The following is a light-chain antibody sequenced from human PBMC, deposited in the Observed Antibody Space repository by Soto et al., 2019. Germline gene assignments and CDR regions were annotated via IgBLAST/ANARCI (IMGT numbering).Light chain of an antibody. V-gene: IGKV3-20*01. CDR2: GAS. Sequence: EIVLTQSPGTLSLSPGERATLSCRASQSVSSSYLAWYQQKPGQAPRLLIYGASSRATGIPDRFSGSGSGTDFTLPISSLEPEDVAVYYCQQYGSSRTWTFGQGTKVEIK. CDR3: QQYGSSRTWT. J-gene: IGKJ1*01. CDR1: QSVSSSY.